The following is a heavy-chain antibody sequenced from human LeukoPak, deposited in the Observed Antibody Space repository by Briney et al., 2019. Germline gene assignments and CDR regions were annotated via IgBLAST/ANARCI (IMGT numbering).Heavy chain of an antibody. V-gene: IGHV3-74*01. D-gene: IGHD3-22*01. CDR1: GFTFNTYW. CDR2: ISSDGSSI. J-gene: IGHJ4*02. CDR3: ARGGYHDSSGYYPLDY. Sequence: GGSLRLSCAASGFTFNTYWIHWVRQAPGKGLVWVSRISSDGSSISYADSVKGRFTIPRDNAKNTLYLQMNSLRAEDTAVYYCARGGYHDSSGYYPLDYWGQGTLVTVSS.